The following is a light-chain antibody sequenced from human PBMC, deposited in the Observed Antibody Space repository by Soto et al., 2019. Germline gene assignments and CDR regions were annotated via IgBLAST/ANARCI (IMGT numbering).Light chain of an antibody. J-gene: IGKJ3*01. CDR2: DAS. CDR1: QDISNY. V-gene: IGKV1-33*01. CDR3: QQYDNLPSFT. Sequence: DIQMTQSPSSLSASVGDRVTITCQASQDISNYLNWYQQKPGKAPNHLIYDASNLETGVPSRFSGSGSGTDFTFTISSLQPEDIATYYCQQYDNLPSFTFGPGTKVDIK.